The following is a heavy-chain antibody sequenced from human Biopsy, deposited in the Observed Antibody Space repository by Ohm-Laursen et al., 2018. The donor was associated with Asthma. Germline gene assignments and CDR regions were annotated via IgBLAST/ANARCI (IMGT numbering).Heavy chain of an antibody. J-gene: IGHJ4*02. CDR1: YGSITSSGYY. CDR2: IYYSGST. D-gene: IGHD3-22*01. CDR3: ARAQDYYDSRGYYRSFDY. V-gene: IGHV4-31*03. Sequence: TLSLTCTVSYGSITSSGYYWTWIRQHPGKGLEWIGFIYYSGSTYYNPSLKSRVSISIDTSKNQFSLKLSSVTAADTAVHYCARAQDYYDSRGYYRSFDYWGQGTLVTVSS.